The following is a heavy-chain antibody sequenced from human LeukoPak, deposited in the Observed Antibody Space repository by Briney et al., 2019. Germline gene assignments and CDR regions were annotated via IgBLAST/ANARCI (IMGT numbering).Heavy chain of an antibody. CDR2: IYTSGST. V-gene: IGHV4-4*07. CDR1: GGSISSYY. D-gene: IGHD3-16*02. CDR3: ARVVGYYDYVWGSYRWYYFDY. J-gene: IGHJ4*02. Sequence: SETLSLTCTVSGGSISSYYWSWIRQPAGKGLEWIGRIYTSGSTNYNPSLKSRVIMSVDTSKNQFSLKLSSVTAADTAVYYCARVVGYYDYVWGSYRWYYFDYWGQGTLVTVSS.